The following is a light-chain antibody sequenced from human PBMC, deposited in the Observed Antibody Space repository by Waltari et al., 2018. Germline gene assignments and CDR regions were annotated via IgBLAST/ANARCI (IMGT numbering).Light chain of an antibody. CDR2: EVS. CDR1: SRDGGCSNY. Sequence: QSALTQPASVSGSPGQSITISCTGTSRDGGCSNYVSWYQQHPGKAPKLMIYEVSNRPSGVSNRFSGSKSGNTASLTISGLQAEDEADYYCSSYTSSSTVVFGGGTTLTVL. V-gene: IGLV2-14*01. J-gene: IGLJ2*01. CDR3: SSYTSSSTVV.